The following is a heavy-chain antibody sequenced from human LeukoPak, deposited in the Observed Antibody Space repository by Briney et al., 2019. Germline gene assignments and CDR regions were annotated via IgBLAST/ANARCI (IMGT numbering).Heavy chain of an antibody. Sequence: GSLRLSCAASGFTFSSYAMSWVRQAPGKGLEWVSAISGSGGSTYYADSVKGRFTISRDNSKNTLYLQMNSLRAEDTAVYYCAKVVYEYSSSWPPYFDYWGQGTLVTVSS. CDR3: AKVVYEYSSSWPPYFDY. CDR1: GFTFSSYA. CDR2: ISGSGGST. J-gene: IGHJ4*02. V-gene: IGHV3-23*01. D-gene: IGHD6-13*01.